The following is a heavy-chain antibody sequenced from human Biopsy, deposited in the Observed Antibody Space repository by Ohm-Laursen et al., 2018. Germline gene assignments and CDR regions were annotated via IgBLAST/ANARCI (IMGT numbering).Heavy chain of an antibody. CDR2: IGSDSRST. CDR3: ARAGPYYSDF. J-gene: IGHJ4*02. V-gene: IGHV3-23*01. CDR1: GFIFSNYA. Sequence: SLRLSCAAPGFIFSNYAMGWVRQAPGKGLDCVSSIGSDSRSTLYADSVQGRFTISRDNSMHTLYLQIDNLRAEDTALYYCARAGPYYSDFWGQGTLVTVSS.